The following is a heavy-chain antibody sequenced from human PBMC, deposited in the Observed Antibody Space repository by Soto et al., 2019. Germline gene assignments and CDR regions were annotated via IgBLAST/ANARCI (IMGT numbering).Heavy chain of an antibody. CDR1: GPSFSSNC. V-gene: IGHV4-59*08. CDR2: IYFGGTT. J-gene: IGHJ4*02. Sequence: SETLSLTCSVSGPSFSSNCWSWVRQPPGKGLEWIGYIYFGGTTQSNPSLKSRAIISLDTSKNQFSLNLSSVTAADTAVYYCATRTFGSNAFFDTWGQGALVTVSS. CDR3: ATRTFGSNAFFDT. D-gene: IGHD3-10*01.